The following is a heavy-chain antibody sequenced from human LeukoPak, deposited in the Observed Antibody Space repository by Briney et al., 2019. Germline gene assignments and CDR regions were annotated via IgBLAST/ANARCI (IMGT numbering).Heavy chain of an antibody. D-gene: IGHD5-18*01. CDR2: IYYSGST. J-gene: IGHJ3*02. CDR3: ARRVGTLWIQLDHDAFDI. CDR1: GGSLSSYY. V-gene: IGHV4-59*01. Sequence: SETLSLTCTVSGGSLSSYYWSWIPQPPGKGLEWIWYIYYSGSTNYNPSLKSRVTISVDTSKNQFSLKLSSVTAADTAVYYCARRVGTLWIQLDHDAFDIWGQGTMVTVSS.